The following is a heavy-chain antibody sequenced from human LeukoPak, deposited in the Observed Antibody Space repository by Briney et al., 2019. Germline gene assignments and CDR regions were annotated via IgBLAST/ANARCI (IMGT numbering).Heavy chain of an antibody. D-gene: IGHD1-1*01. J-gene: IGHJ4*02. V-gene: IGHV3-7*03. Sequence: GGSLRLSCAASGFTFSGAWMHWVRQAPGKGLEWVANIKEDGSDKYHVDSVKGRFIISRDNVKNSLYLQMNSLRDDDTAVYYCAKVDNWKYAHHDFWGQGTLVTVSS. CDR1: GFTFSGAW. CDR3: AKVDNWKYAHHDF. CDR2: IKEDGSDK.